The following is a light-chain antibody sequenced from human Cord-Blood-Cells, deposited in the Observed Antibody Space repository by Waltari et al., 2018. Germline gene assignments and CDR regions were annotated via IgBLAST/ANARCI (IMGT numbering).Light chain of an antibody. J-gene: IGLJ1*01. V-gene: IGLV3-25*02. CDR1: ALPKQY. CDR3: QSADSSGTYV. CDR2: KDS. Sequence: SYELTQPPSVSVYPGQTDRITCSGDALPKQYAYWYQQKPGQAPVLVIYKDSERPSGIPERFSGSSSGTTVTLTISGVQAEDEADYYCQSADSSGTYVFGTGTKVTVL.